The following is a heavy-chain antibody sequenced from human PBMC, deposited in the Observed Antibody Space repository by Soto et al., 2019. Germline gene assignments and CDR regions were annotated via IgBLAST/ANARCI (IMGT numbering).Heavy chain of an antibody. CDR3: AVHLGQNYYTLDV. CDR2: STASGGST. Sequence: EVQLLESGGGLMRPGESLRLSCTGSDFTLSSFVMSWVRQVPGKGLEWLSCSTASGGSTYYADSVKGRFSVSRDNSKNTLYLQLNSLEAEDTAVYHCAVHLGQNYYTLDVWGRGTTVHVSS. J-gene: IGHJ6*02. V-gene: IGHV3-23*01. CDR1: DFTLSSFV.